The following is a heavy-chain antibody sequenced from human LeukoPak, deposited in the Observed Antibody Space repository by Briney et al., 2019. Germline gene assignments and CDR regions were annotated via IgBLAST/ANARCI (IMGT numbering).Heavy chain of an antibody. V-gene: IGHV1-8*01. D-gene: IGHD6-19*01. CDR2: MNPNSGNT. CDR1: GYTFTTYD. Sequence: ASVKVSCKASGYTFTTYDINWVRQATGQGLEWMGWMNPNSGNTDYAQKFQGRVTMTRDTSASTAYMELSSLRSEDTAVYYCARVGVYSSGWLGYWGQGTLVTVSS. J-gene: IGHJ4*02. CDR3: ARVGVYSSGWLGY.